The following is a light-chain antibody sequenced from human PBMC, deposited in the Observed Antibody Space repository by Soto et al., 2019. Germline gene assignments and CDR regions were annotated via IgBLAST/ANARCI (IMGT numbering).Light chain of an antibody. CDR2: DVS. V-gene: IGLV2-11*01. J-gene: IGLJ2*01. Sequence: QSALTQPRSVSGSPGQSVTISCTGTSSDVGGYNYVSWYQQHPGKAPKLMIYDVSKRPSGVPDRFSGSKAGNTASLPISGLQAEDEADYYCCSYAGSYTFAVVFGGGSKLTLL. CDR3: CSYAGSYTFAVV. CDR1: SSDVGGYNY.